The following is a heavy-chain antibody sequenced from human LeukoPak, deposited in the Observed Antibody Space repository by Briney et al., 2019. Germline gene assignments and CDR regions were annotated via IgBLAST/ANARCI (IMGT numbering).Heavy chain of an antibody. Sequence: GGSLRLSCAASGFTFSSYSMNWVRQAPGKGLEWVSSISSSSSYIYYADSVKGRFTISRDNAKNSLYLQMNSLRAEDTAVYYCARGTTGTTGGNWFDPWGQGILVTVSS. CDR1: GFTFSSYS. CDR3: ARGTTGTTGGNWFDP. J-gene: IGHJ5*02. D-gene: IGHD1-1*01. V-gene: IGHV3-21*01. CDR2: ISSSSSYI.